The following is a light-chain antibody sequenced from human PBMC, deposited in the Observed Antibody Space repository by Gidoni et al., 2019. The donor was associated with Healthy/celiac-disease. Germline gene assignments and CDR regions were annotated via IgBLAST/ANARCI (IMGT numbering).Light chain of an antibody. V-gene: IGKV1-39*01. CDR3: QQSYTTWT. CDR2: AAS. Sequence: DIQMTPSPSSPSASVGDRVTITCRASPSISSYLNWYQQKPGKAPKLLIDAASSVQSGVPSRFSGSGSGTDFTLTISSLQPEDFATYYCQQSYTTWTFGQGTKVEIK. J-gene: IGKJ1*01. CDR1: PSISSY.